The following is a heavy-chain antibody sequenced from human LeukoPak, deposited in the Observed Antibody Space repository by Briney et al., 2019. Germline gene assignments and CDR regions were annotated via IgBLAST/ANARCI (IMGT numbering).Heavy chain of an antibody. V-gene: IGHV1-69*01. D-gene: IGHD6-13*01. J-gene: IGHJ4*02. CDR3: ARAGIAAAGTLDY. CDR1: GGTFSSYA. CDR2: IIPIFGTA. Sequence: PRVSVRVSCKASGGTFSSYAISWVRQAPGQGLEWMGGIIPIFGTANYAQKFQGRVTITADESTSTAYMELSSLRSEDTAVYYCARAGIAAAGTLDYWGQGTLVTVSS.